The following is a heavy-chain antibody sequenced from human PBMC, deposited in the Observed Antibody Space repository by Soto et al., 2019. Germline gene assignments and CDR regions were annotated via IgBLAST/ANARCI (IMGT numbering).Heavy chain of an antibody. CDR1: GFTLRGFV. V-gene: IGHV3-30*18. CDR2: ISNDGSNE. CDR3: AKGEVRGIIPSYFDY. J-gene: IGHJ4*02. D-gene: IGHD3-10*01. Sequence: PGGSRRLSCAGSGFTLRGFVMNWVRQAPGKGLEWVARISNDGSNEYYVDSVKGRFTISRDNSKNTLYLQMDSLRAEDTAVYYCAKGEVRGIIPSYFDYWGLGTLVTVSS.